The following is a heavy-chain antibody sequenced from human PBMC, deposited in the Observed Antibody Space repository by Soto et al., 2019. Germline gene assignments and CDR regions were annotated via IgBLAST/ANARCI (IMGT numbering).Heavy chain of an antibody. CDR2: VSHSGST. Sequence: TLSLTGPVSGGSINTADSPWSWVRQPPGKTLEWIGYVSHSGSTYHNPSLTSRVTISVDMSKNQFSLSLASVTAADTATYYCARGDSYGDYGENSFDSWGPGNLVTVSS. CDR3: ARGDSYGDYGENSFDS. V-gene: IGHV4-30-2*01. J-gene: IGHJ4*02. CDR1: GGSINTADSP. D-gene: IGHD4-17*01.